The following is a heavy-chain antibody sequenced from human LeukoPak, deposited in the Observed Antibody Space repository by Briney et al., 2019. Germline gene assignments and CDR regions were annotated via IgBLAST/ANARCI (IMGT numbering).Heavy chain of an antibody. V-gene: IGHV4-38-2*02. CDR2: IYHSGST. Sequence: SETLSLICTVSGYSISSGYYWGWIRQPPGKGLEWIGSIYHSGSTYYNPSLKSRVTISVDTSKNQFSLKLSSVTAADTAVYYCAREGYSYRYYYYGMDVWGQGTTVTVSS. CDR3: AREGYSYRYYYYGMDV. CDR1: GYSISSGYY. J-gene: IGHJ6*02. D-gene: IGHD5-18*01.